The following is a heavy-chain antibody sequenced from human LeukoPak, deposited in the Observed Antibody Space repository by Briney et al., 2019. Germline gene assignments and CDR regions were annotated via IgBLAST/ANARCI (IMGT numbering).Heavy chain of an antibody. V-gene: IGHV3-23*01. CDR3: AKEFAAYSYGPKAGFDY. D-gene: IGHD5-18*01. CDR1: GFTFSTYA. J-gene: IGHJ4*02. Sequence: PGGSLRLSCAASGFTFSTYAMSWVRQAPGKGLEWVSAISGGISIKTYYANSVKGRFTISRDNSKNTLYLQMNSLRAEDTAVYYWAKEFAAYSYGPKAGFDYWGQGTLVTVSS. CDR2: ISGGISIKT.